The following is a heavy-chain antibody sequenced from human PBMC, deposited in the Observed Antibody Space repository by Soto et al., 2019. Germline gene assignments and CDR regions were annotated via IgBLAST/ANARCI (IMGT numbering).Heavy chain of an antibody. CDR2: IFPSDSDT. V-gene: IGHV5-51*01. CDR3: ARHPHFSSAPDRLDP. CDR1: GYSFTSNG. J-gene: IGHJ5*01. Sequence: GESLKISCNASGYSFTSNGIAWVRQMPGKGLEWMGIIFPSDSDTRYSPSFQGQVTISADKSTSTAYLQWSSLKPSDTAIYYCARHPHFSSAPDRLDPWGQGTLVTVSS. D-gene: IGHD6-25*01.